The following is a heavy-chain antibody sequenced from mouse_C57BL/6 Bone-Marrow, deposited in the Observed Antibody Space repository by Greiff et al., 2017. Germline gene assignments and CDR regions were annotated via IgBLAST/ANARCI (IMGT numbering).Heavy chain of an antibody. CDR3: ARGEDSNYVGYYYAMDY. CDR1: GYTFTSYW. D-gene: IGHD2-5*01. V-gene: IGHV1-64*01. J-gene: IGHJ4*01. CDR2: IHPTSGST. Sequence: QVQLQQPGAELVKPGASVKLSCKASGYTFTSYWMHWVKQRPGQGLEWIGMIHPTSGSTNYNEKFKSKATLTVDKSSSTAYMQLSSLTSEDSAVYYCARGEDSNYVGYYYAMDYWGRGTSVTVSS.